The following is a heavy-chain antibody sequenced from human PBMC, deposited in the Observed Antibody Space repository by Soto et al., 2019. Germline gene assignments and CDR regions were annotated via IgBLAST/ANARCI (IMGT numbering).Heavy chain of an antibody. Sequence: PWETLSLTCTVSGGSISSYYLSWIRQPPGKGLEWIGYIYYSGSTNYNPSLKSRVTISVDTSKNQFSLKLSSVTAADTAVYYCARRYGSAFDIWGQGTMVTVSS. CDR1: GGSISSYY. CDR2: IYYSGST. D-gene: IGHD3-10*01. CDR3: ARRYGSAFDI. V-gene: IGHV4-59*01. J-gene: IGHJ3*02.